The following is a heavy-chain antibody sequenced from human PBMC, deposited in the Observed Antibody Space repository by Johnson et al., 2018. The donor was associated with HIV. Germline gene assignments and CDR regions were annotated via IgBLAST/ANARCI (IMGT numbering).Heavy chain of an antibody. V-gene: IGHV3-74*02. D-gene: IGHD6-19*01. CDR2: INSDGSST. CDR3: ARHSGWSTGNDAFDI. CDR1: GFTFSSYC. J-gene: IGHJ3*02. Sequence: VQLVESGGGLVQPGGSLRLSCAASGFTFSSYCMHWVRQAPGKGLVWVSRINSDGSSTSYADSVKGRFTISRDNAKNTLYLQMNSLRAEDTAVYYCARHSGWSTGNDAFDIWGQGTMVTGSS.